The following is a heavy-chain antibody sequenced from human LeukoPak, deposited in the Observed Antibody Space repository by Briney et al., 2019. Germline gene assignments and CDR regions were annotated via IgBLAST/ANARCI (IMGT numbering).Heavy chain of an antibody. CDR1: GYTFTSYY. CDR2: INTSGGST. D-gene: IGHD6-6*01. V-gene: IGHV1-46*01. CDR3: VRGASSIAALNPFWYFDL. Sequence: ASVKVSCKASGYTFTSYYMHWVRQGPGQGLEWMGIINTSGGSTSYAQKFQGRVTMTRDTSTNTVYMELSSLRSEDTAVFYCVRGASSIAALNPFWYFDLWGRGTLVTVSS. J-gene: IGHJ2*01.